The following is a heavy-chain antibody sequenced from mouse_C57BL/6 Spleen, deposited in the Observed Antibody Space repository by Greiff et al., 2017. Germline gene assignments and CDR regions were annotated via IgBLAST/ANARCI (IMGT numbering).Heavy chain of an antibody. V-gene: IGHV1-80*01. D-gene: IGHD1-1*01. CDR1: GYAFSSYW. J-gene: IGHJ1*03. Sequence: QVQLQQSGAELVKPGASVKISCKASGYAFSSYWMNWVKQRPGKGLEWIGQIYPGDGDTNYNGKFKGKATLTADKSSSTAYMQLSSLTSEDFAVYFCARDYYGRSPRYFDVWGTGTTVTVSS. CDR3: ARDYYGRSPRYFDV. CDR2: IYPGDGDT.